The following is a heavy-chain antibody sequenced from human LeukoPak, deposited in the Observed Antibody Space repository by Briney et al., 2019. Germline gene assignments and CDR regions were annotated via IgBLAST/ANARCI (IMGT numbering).Heavy chain of an antibody. CDR1: GGSINSSSYY. V-gene: IGHV4-39*02. Sequence: SETLSLTCTVSGGSINSSSYYWDWIRQPRGKGLEWIGSIYYSGTTHYNPSLRCRVTISVDTSKNQFSLKLSSVTAADTAVYYCAREEVYYGDFNIAYYFDYWGQGTLVTVSS. CDR2: IYYSGTT. J-gene: IGHJ4*02. D-gene: IGHD4-17*01. CDR3: AREEVYYGDFNIAYYFDY.